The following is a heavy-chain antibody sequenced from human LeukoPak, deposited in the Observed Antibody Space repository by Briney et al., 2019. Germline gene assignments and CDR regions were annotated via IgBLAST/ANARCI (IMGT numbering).Heavy chain of an antibody. D-gene: IGHD2-2*01. J-gene: IGHJ4*02. CDR2: ISSSSSYI. Sequence: GGSLRLSCAASGFSFSDYFMSWVRQAPGKGLEWVSSISSSSSYIYYADSVKGRFTISRDNAKNSLYLQMNSLRAEDTAVYYCARDSRRGGFDYWGQGTLVTVSS. CDR3: ARDSRRGGFDY. CDR1: GFSFSDYF. V-gene: IGHV3-21*01.